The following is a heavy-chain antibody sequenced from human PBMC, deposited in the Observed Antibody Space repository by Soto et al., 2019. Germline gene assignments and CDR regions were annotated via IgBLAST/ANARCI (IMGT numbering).Heavy chain of an antibody. CDR2: INPTGGST. CDR3: ARKLASADV. CDR1: VYSFSVFY. V-gene: IGHV1-46*01. D-gene: IGHD6-13*01. J-gene: IGHJ4*02. Sequence: SVKRSCKTAVYSFSVFYGRWVRQAPGQGLEWMAIINPTGGSTNYAQRFRGRVTLTMDTSTSTVYMELSGLRSEDTAVYYCARKLASADVWGQGTLVNV.